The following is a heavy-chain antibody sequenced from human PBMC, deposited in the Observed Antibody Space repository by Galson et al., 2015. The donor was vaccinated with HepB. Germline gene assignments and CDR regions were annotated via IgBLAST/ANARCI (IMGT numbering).Heavy chain of an antibody. CDR2: INPGGGGT. D-gene: IGHD3-3*01. J-gene: IGHJ4*02. V-gene: IGHV1-46*01. Sequence: SVKVSCKASGYTLSTYYIHWARQAPGLGLEWMGIINPGGGGTNYAQKFQGRVTMTRDTSTSTVYMELSSLRSEDTAVYYCARSTILGDMARTVDYWGQGTQVTVSP. CDR1: GYTLSTYY. CDR3: ARSTILGDMARTVDY.